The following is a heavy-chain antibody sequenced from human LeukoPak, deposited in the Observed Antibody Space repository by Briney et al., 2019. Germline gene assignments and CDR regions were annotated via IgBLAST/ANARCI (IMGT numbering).Heavy chain of an antibody. V-gene: IGHV3-30*02. CDR1: GFTFSSSG. CDR3: ARDRRVVVTAIPRYYYYMDV. J-gene: IGHJ6*03. CDR2: IRYDGSNK. D-gene: IGHD2-21*02. Sequence: PGGSLRLSCAASGFTFSSSGMHWVRQAPGKGLEWVAFIRYDGSNKYYADSVKGRFTISRDNAKNSLYLQMNSLRAEDTAVYYCARDRRVVVTAIPRYYYYMDVWGKGTTVTVSS.